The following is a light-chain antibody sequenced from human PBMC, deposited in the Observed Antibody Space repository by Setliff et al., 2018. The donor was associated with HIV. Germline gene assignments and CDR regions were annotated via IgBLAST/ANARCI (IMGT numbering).Light chain of an antibody. CDR3: CSYVRGATYV. Sequence: QSVLTQPASVSGSPGQSITISCTGTSSDVGGYNYVSWYQQHPGEAPKLMIYEVSKRPSGVSDRFSGSKSGNTASLTISGLRAEDEADYYCCSYVRGATYVFGTGTKVTVL. V-gene: IGLV2-23*02. CDR1: SSDVGGYNY. J-gene: IGLJ1*01. CDR2: EVS.